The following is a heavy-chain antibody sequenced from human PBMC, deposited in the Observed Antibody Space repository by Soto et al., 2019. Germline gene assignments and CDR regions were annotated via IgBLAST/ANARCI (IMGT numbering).Heavy chain of an antibody. D-gene: IGHD1-26*01. CDR1: GGSISSSSYY. CDR2: IYYSGST. V-gene: IGHV4-39*01. J-gene: IGHJ4*02. Sequence: QLQLQESGPGLVKPSETLSLTCTVSGGSISSSSYYWGWIRQPPGKGLEWIGSIYYSGSTYYNPSLKSRVTISVDTSKNQFSLKLSSVTAADTAVYYCARRSISGSRGGFDYWGQGTLVTVSS. CDR3: ARRSISGSRGGFDY.